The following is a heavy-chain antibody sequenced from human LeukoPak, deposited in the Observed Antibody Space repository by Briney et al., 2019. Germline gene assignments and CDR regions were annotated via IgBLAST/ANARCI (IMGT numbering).Heavy chain of an antibody. CDR1: GFTFSSYE. J-gene: IGHJ4*02. D-gene: IGHD6-19*01. V-gene: IGHV3-48*03. CDR2: ISSSGSTI. Sequence: GGSLRLSCAASGFTFSSYEMNWVRQAPGKGLEWVSYISSSGSTIYYADSVKGRFTISRDNAHNSLYLQMNTLSPEDTAVYYCARTGSGWQPGDYWGQGTLVTVSS. CDR3: ARTGSGWQPGDY.